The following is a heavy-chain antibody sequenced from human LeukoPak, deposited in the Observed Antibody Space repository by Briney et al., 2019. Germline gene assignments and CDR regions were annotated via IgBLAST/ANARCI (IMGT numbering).Heavy chain of an antibody. CDR2: ISTYTRNT. Sequence: ASVKVSCKASGYTFTSYTISWVRQAPGQALEWMGWISTYTRNTNYAQNLQGRVTMTTDTSTTTAYMELRNLRSDDTAVYYCARLHISGYYYWGQGTLVTVSS. J-gene: IGHJ4*02. V-gene: IGHV1-18*04. CDR3: ARLHISGYYY. D-gene: IGHD3-22*01. CDR1: GYTFTSYT.